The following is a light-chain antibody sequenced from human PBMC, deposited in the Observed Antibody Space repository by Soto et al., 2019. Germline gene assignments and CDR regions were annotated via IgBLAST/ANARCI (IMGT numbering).Light chain of an antibody. Sequence: QSALTQPASVSGSPGQSITISCTGTSSDVGGYKYVSWYQQHPGKAPKLMIYEVSNRPSGVSNRFSGSKSGNTASLTISGLRAEDEAVYYCSSYTSGRTYVFGTGTKLTVL. CDR1: SSDVGGYKY. CDR2: EVS. J-gene: IGLJ1*01. V-gene: IGLV2-14*01. CDR3: SSYTSGRTYV.